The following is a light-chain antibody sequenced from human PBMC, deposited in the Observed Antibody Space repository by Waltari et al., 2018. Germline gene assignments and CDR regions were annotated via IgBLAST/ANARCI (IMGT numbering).Light chain of an antibody. CDR1: QSVSRA. J-gene: IGKJ1*01. CDR2: GAS. Sequence: EIVLTQSPGTLSLSPGERVTLSCRASQSVSRALAWYQQKPGQAPRLLIYGASNRATGIPDRLSGSGSWTDFSLTISRLEPEDFAVYYCQHYVRLPVTFGQGTKVEIK. V-gene: IGKV3-20*01. CDR3: QHYVRLPVT.